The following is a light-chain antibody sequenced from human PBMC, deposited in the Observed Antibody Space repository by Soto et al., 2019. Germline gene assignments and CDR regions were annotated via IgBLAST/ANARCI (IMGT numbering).Light chain of an antibody. CDR1: TGAVTSGNY. CDR3: LLSYSGTNGG. Sequence: QTVVTQEPSLTVSPGGTVTLTCGSSTGAVTSGNYPYWFQKKPGQAPRTLIYDTTNKQSWTPARFSGSLLGGKAALTLAGAQSDDEGDYYCLLSYSGTNGGFRGGTQLTVL. V-gene: IGLV7-46*01. J-gene: IGLJ3*02. CDR2: DTT.